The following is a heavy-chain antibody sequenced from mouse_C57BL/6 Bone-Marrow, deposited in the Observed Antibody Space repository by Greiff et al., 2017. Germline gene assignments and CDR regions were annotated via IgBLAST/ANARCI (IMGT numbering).Heavy chain of an antibody. V-gene: IGHV1-50*01. D-gene: IGHD1-1*01. CDR2: IDPSDSYT. CDR1: GYTFTSYW. Sequence: QLQQPGAELVKPGASVKLSCKASGYTFTSYWMQWVKQRPGQGLEWIGEIDPSDSYTNYNQKFKGKATLTVDTSSSTAYMQLSSLTSEDSAVYYCARENYYGSSQYYFDYWGQGTTLTVSS. J-gene: IGHJ2*01. CDR3: ARENYYGSSQYYFDY.